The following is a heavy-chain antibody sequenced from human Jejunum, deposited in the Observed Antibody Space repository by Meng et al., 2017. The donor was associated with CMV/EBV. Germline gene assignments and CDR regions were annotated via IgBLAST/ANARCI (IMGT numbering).Heavy chain of an antibody. J-gene: IGHJ4*02. D-gene: IGHD2-2*01. CDR1: GFTFRTYP. CDR2: ITDSGGST. CDR3: AKGRAGSTSCFDY. Sequence: SGFTFRTYPMAWVRQAPGKGLEWVSGITDSGGSTNYADSVKGRFTISRDNSKNTLYLQMNSLRAEDTAVYYCAKGRAGSTSCFDYWGQGTRVTVSS. V-gene: IGHV3-23*01.